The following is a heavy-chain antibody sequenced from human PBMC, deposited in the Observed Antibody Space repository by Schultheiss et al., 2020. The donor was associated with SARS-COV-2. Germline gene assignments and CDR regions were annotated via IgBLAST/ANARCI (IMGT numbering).Heavy chain of an antibody. CDR1: GFTFSSYA. CDR3: AKDSTRLWSSIDC. Sequence: GGSLRLSCAASGFTFSSYAMSWVRQAPGKGLEWVAVISYDGSNKYHADSVKGRFTISRDNSKNTLYVQMNSLSAEDTGVYYCAKDSTRLWSSIDCWGQGTLVTVSS. J-gene: IGHJ4*02. D-gene: IGHD2-21*01. CDR2: ISYDGSNK. V-gene: IGHV3-30*18.